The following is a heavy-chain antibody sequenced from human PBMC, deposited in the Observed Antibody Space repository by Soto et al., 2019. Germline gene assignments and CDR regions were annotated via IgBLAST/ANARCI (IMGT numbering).Heavy chain of an antibody. CDR2: LSGDGTGT. V-gene: IGHV3-74*01. J-gene: IGHJ4*02. Sequence: EVELVESGGGLVQPGGSLRLSCAASGFTLGSYWMHWVRQAPGKGLVWVSRLSGDGTGTRYADFVKGRFTISGDNGKNTLYLDMNSLGPDDTAVYYCVRGGGGGSFDQWGQGTLVTVSS. CDR3: VRGGGGGSFDQ. D-gene: IGHD2-15*01. CDR1: GFTLGSYW.